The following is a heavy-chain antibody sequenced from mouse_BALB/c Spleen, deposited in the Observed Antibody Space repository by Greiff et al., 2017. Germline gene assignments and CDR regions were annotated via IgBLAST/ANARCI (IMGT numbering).Heavy chain of an antibody. V-gene: IGHV1-15*01. CDR1: GYTFTDYE. CDR3: TRGELGPD. Sequence: VKLVESGAELVRPGASVTLSCKASGYTFTDYEMHWVKQTPVHGLEWIGAIDPETGGTAYNQKFKGKATLTADKSSSTAYMELRSLTSEDSAVYYCTRGELGPDWGQGTLVTVSA. J-gene: IGHJ3*01. D-gene: IGHD4-1*01. CDR2: IDPETGGT.